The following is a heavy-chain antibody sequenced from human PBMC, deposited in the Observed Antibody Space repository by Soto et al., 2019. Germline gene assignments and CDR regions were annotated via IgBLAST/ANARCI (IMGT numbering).Heavy chain of an antibody. D-gene: IGHD3-3*01. CDR1: GGSISSSNW. V-gene: IGHV4-4*02. Sequence: SETLSLTCAVSGGSISSSNWWSWVRQPPGKGLEWIGEIYHSGSTNYNPSLKSRVTISVDTSKNQFSLKLSSVTAADTAVYYCARSRPIFGVVIRRHWFDPWGQGTLVTVLL. CDR2: IYHSGST. CDR3: ARSRPIFGVVIRRHWFDP. J-gene: IGHJ5*02.